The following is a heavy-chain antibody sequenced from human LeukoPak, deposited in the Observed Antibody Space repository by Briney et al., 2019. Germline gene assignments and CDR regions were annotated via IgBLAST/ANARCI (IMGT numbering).Heavy chain of an antibody. Sequence: PSETLSLTCTVSGGSISGYYWSWIRQPPGKGLEWIGYVYYNGNTYYNPSFESRVTISLETSKNQFSLKLSSVTTADAAMYYCARVMDNWDLGHHFDYWGQGTLVTVSS. J-gene: IGHJ4*02. D-gene: IGHD1-20*01. V-gene: IGHV4-59*01. CDR3: ARVMDNWDLGHHFDY. CDR1: GGSISGYY. CDR2: VYYNGNT.